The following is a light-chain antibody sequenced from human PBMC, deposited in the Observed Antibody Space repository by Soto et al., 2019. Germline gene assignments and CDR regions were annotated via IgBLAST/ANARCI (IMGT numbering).Light chain of an antibody. J-gene: IGKJ1*01. V-gene: IGKV3-15*01. CDR2: SAS. Sequence: EIVMTQSPVTLSVSPGETVTLSCRASQSLRSNLAWYQKKPGQTPRLLIYSASIRAAATPARFSGSGAGTNFSLTISSLQFEDFAVYYCQQHDKLPPAFGQGTKVDLK. CDR3: QQHDKLPPA. CDR1: QSLRSN.